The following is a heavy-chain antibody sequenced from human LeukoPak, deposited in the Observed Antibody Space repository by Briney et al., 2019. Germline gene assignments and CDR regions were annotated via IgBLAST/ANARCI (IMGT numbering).Heavy chain of an antibody. CDR1: GGSISSSSYY. Sequence: SETLSLTCTVSGGSISSSSYYWGWIRQPPGKGLEWIGSFYYSGNTYYNPSLKSRVTISVDTSKNQFSLMLTSVTASDTAVYFCGGAATGTVGWFDPWGQGTLVTVSS. CDR3: GGAATGTVGWFDP. J-gene: IGHJ5*02. CDR2: FYYSGNT. V-gene: IGHV4-39*01. D-gene: IGHD6-13*01.